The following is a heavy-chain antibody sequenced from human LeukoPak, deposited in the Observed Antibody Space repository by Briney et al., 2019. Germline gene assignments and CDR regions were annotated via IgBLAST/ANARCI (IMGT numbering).Heavy chain of an antibody. CDR3: ARDPDYGRSTYYYYGMDV. CDR2: ISGSGGST. V-gene: IGHV3-23*01. D-gene: IGHD4-17*01. J-gene: IGHJ6*02. Sequence: GGSLRLSCAASGFTFGSYAMSWVRQAPGKGLEWVSAISGSGGSTYYADSVKGRFTISRDNSKNTLYLQMNSLRAEDTAVYYCARDPDYGRSTYYYYGMDVWGQGTTVTVSS. CDR1: GFTFGSYA.